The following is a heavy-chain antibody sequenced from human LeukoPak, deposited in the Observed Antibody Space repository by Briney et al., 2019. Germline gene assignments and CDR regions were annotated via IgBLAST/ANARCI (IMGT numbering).Heavy chain of an antibody. V-gene: IGHV4-61*01. CDR1: GGSVSSGTYY. CDR3: ARDEDNSGRYYYYMDV. Sequence: SETLSLTCTVSGGSVSSGTYYWNWIRQPPGKGLEWIGYIYYSGSTNYNPSLKSRATISIDGSKNQLSLKLSYVTAADTAVYYCARDEDNSGRYYYYMDVWGKGTTVTVSS. D-gene: IGHD3-22*01. CDR2: IYYSGST. J-gene: IGHJ6*03.